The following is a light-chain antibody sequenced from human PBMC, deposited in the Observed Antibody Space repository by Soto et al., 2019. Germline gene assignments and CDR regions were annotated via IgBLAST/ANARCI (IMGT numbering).Light chain of an antibody. CDR3: QQYGSSLIT. CDR1: QRVLYSSNNNNY. J-gene: IGKJ5*01. V-gene: IGKV4-1*01. Sequence: DIVMTQSPDSLAVSMGERATINCKSSQRVLYSSNNNNYIAWYQQKPGQPPKLIIYWASTRESGVPDRFSGSGSGIDFTLTISRLEHEDFAVYYCQQYGSSLITFGQGTRLEIK. CDR2: WAS.